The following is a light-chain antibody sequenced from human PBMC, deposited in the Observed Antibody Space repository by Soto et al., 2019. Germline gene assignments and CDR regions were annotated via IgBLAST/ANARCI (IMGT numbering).Light chain of an antibody. CDR2: DAS. Sequence: EIVMTQSPATLSVSPGERVTLSCRASQSVSSNLVWYHQKPGQAPRLLIYDASTRATGIPARYSGSGSGTDFTLTISRLEPEDFAVYYCQQYGSSLWTFGQGTKVDIK. V-gene: IGKV3-15*01. CDR3: QQYGSSLWT. CDR1: QSVSSN. J-gene: IGKJ1*01.